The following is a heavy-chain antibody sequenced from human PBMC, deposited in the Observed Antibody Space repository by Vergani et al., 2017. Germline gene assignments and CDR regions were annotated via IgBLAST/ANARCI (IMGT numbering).Heavy chain of an antibody. CDR2: ISSSCSYI. D-gene: IGHD6-13*01. Sequence: WVLSISSSCSYIYYADSVKGRFTISRDNAKNSLYLQMNSLRAEDTAVYYCARDRVAAAGPPEYWGQGTLVTVSS. V-gene: IGHV3-21*01. CDR3: ARDRVAAAGPPEY. J-gene: IGHJ4*02.